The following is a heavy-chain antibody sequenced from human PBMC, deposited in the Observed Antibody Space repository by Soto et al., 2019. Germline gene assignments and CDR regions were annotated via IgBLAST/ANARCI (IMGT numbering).Heavy chain of an antibody. CDR1: VGSSSSGGYY. J-gene: IGHJ6*02. Sequence: TLSLTCTVSVGSSSSGGYYWSWILQHPGKGLEWIGYIYYSGSTYYNPSLKSRVTISVDTSKNQFSLKLSSVTAADTAVYYCALYCSSTSCYTYGMDVWGQGTTVTVSS. CDR2: IYYSGST. V-gene: IGHV4-31*03. D-gene: IGHD2-2*02. CDR3: ALYCSSTSCYTYGMDV.